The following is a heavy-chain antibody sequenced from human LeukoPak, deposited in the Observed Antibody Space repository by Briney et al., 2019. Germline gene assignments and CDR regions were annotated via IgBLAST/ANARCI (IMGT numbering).Heavy chain of an antibody. V-gene: IGHV7-4-1*02. CDR3: ARSPGDSSGYYYGYWYFDL. CDR2: MNTNTGNP. J-gene: IGHJ2*01. Sequence: GASVKVSCKTSGYTFTSYYMHWVRQAPGQGLEWMGWMNTNTGNPTYAQGFTGRFVFSLDTSVSTAYLQISSLKAEDTAVYYCARSPGDSSGYYYGYWYFDLWGRGTLVTVSS. CDR1: GYTFTSYY. D-gene: IGHD3-22*01.